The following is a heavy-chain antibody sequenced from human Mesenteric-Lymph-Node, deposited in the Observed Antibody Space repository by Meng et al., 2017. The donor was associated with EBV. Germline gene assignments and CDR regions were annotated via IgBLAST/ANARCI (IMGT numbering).Heavy chain of an antibody. Sequence: QLQGSCSGLVRPSQTLSLTCAVSGGSIISGGYSWSWIRQAPGKGLEWIGFIYHSGTTYLNPSLRSRVNLSVDTSKNQFSLNLRSVSAADTAIYYCARSAGGDYFDYWGQGTLVTVSS. V-gene: IGHV4-30-2*01. CDR3: ARSAGGDYFDY. CDR2: IYHSGTT. D-gene: IGHD1-26*01. J-gene: IGHJ4*02. CDR1: GGSIISGGYS.